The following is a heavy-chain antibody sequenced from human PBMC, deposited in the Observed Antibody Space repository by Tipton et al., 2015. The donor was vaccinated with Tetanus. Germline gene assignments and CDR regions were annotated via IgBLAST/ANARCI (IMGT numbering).Heavy chain of an antibody. Sequence: TLSLTCTVSGGSISSYYWSWIRQPPGKGLEWIGYIYYSGSTNYNPSLQSRVTISVDTSKNQFSLKLSSVTAADTAVYYCARLGYDILTGYHYDSWGQGTLVTVSS. CDR3: ARLGYDILTGYHYDS. CDR1: GGSISSYY. J-gene: IGHJ4*02. V-gene: IGHV4-59*08. CDR2: IYYSGST. D-gene: IGHD3-9*01.